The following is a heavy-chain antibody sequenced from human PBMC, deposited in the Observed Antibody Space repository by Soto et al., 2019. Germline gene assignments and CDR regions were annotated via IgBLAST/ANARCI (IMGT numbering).Heavy chain of an antibody. Sequence: VQLQDSGPGLVKPSETLSLICTVSGGSISSDYLSWIRQPAGKGLEWIGRVYTSGYSKSNPSLKSRVTMSVDTSKKQFSLNLSSVTAADTAVYYCAREPTTAGTVNWFDPWGQGTLVTVSS. J-gene: IGHJ5*02. V-gene: IGHV4-4*07. D-gene: IGHD6-13*01. CDR2: VYTSGYS. CDR1: GGSISSDY. CDR3: AREPTTAGTVNWFDP.